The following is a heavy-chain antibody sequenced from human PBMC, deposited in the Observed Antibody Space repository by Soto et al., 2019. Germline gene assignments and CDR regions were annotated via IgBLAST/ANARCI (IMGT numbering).Heavy chain of an antibody. V-gene: IGHV4-39*01. J-gene: IGHJ4*02. CDR3: ARLEGLATISYYFDF. D-gene: IGHD3-9*01. Sequence: QLQLQESGPGLVKPSETLSLTCSVSDDSINSDKYYWGWIRQPPGKGLELIRSIYYRGKAYYNPSPQTRVTIPLDKPRSHFSLKLNSVTAADSAVYFCARLEGLATISYYFDFWGPGALVTVSS. CDR2: IYYRGKA. CDR1: DDSINSDKYY.